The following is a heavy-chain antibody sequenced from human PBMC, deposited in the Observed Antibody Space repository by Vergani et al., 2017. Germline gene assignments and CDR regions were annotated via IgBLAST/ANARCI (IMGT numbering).Heavy chain of an antibody. CDR3: ANEGSSNRIRGWLDH. V-gene: IGHV3-30*02. Sequence: QVQLVESGGGVVQPGGSLRISCVASGFSVSNSGMNWVRQTPGKGLEWVAFIQYDGSDIFYADFVEGRFTIARDNSKNSLYLQMRSLRFDDTAVYYCANEGSSNRIRGWLDHWGQGALVTVSS. D-gene: IGHD3-10*01. J-gene: IGHJ4*02. CDR1: GFSVSNSG. CDR2: IQYDGSDI.